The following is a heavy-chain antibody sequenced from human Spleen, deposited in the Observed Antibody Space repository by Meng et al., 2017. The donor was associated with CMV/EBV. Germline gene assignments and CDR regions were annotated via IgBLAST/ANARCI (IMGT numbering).Heavy chain of an antibody. Sequence: SLKISCVASGFTFSGYGMNWVRQAPGKGLEWLSYIGTSGSVVNYADSVRGRFTVSRDNANNLMYMHMKRLRGDDTAVYYCVRALATTVPPIWGQGAMVTVSS. D-gene: IGHD4-17*01. V-gene: IGHV3-48*03. CDR2: IGTSGSVV. CDR3: VRALATTVPPI. J-gene: IGHJ3*02. CDR1: GFTFSGYG.